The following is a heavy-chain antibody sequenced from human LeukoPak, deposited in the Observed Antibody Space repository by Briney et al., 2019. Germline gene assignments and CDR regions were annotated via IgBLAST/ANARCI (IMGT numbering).Heavy chain of an antibody. Sequence: GGSLRLSCAASGFTFSSYSMNWVRQAPGKGLEWVSSISSSSSYIYYADSVKFRFTISRYNAKNSLYLHMNILRAEDTAVYYCSRDLCPWYSSSCRYFDYWGQGTLVTVSS. D-gene: IGHD6-13*01. V-gene: IGHV3-21*01. CDR1: GFTFSSYS. CDR3: SRDLCPWYSSSCRYFDY. J-gene: IGHJ4*02. CDR2: ISSSSSYI.